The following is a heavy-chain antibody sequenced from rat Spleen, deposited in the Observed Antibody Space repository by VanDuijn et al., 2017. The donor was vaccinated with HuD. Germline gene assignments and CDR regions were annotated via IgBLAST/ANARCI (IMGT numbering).Heavy chain of an antibody. J-gene: IGHJ4*01. CDR3: TRSPDTNYVMDG. CDR2: MRYDGDT. Sequence: QVQLKESGPGLVQPSQTLSLTCTVSGFSLTGNDFHWIRQPPGKGLEWMGRMRYDGDTYYNSTLKSRLSISRDTSRNQVFLKKNSLQTDDTGIYYCTRSPDTNYVMDGWGQGASVTVSS. V-gene: IGHV2-63*01. D-gene: IGHD2-1*01. CDR1: GFSLTGND.